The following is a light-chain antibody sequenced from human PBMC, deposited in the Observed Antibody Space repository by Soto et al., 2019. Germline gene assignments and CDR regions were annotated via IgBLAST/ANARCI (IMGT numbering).Light chain of an antibody. J-gene: IGLJ2*01. V-gene: IGLV1-44*01. CDR1: SSNIGINA. Sequence: QLVLTQPPSASGTPGQRVTISCSGSSSNIGINAVNWYQQLPGTAPKLLMYDNNQRPSGVPDRFSGSKSGTSASLAISGLQSEDEADYYCAAWDDSLNGVVFGGGTKVTVL. CDR2: DNN. CDR3: AAWDDSLNGVV.